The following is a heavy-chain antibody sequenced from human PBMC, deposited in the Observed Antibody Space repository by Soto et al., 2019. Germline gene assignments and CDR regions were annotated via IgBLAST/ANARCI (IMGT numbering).Heavy chain of an antibody. CDR2: IIPILGIG. Sequence: VQLVQSGAEVKKPGSSVKVSCKASGGTFSSYTISWVRQAPGQGLEWMGRIIPILGIGNYAQNFQGRVTITADKSTSTAYMELSRLRSEDTAVYYCAKEGYSSGWNYFDYWGQGTLVTVSS. CDR1: GGTFSSYT. J-gene: IGHJ4*02. D-gene: IGHD5-18*01. V-gene: IGHV1-69*08. CDR3: AKEGYSSGWNYFDY.